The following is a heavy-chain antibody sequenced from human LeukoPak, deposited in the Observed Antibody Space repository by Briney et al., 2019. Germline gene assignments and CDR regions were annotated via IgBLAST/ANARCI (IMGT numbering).Heavy chain of an antibody. V-gene: IGHV3-7*01. CDR3: ARAQSSGLDN. CDR2: IKEDGSEK. J-gene: IGHJ4*02. CDR1: VFTFSIYW. D-gene: IGHD6-25*01. Sequence: GGSLRLSCAASVFTFSIYWMTWVRQAPGKGLEWVDNIKEDGSEKHYVDSVKARFSISRDNARSSLHLQMNSLRVEDTAVYYCARAQSSGLDNWGQGTLVTVSS.